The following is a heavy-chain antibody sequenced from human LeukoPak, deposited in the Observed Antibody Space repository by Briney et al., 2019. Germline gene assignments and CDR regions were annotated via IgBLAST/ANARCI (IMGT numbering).Heavy chain of an antibody. Sequence: GGSLRLSCAASGFTASSNYVSWVRQAPGKGLEWVSVIYSGGSTYYADSVKGRFTISRDTSKNTVYLQMNSLRAEDTAVYYCARGLPPYYYHGMDVWGQGTTVTVSS. CDR1: GFTASSNY. CDR2: IYSGGST. D-gene: IGHD5-18*01. V-gene: IGHV3-53*01. J-gene: IGHJ6*02. CDR3: ARGLPPYYYHGMDV.